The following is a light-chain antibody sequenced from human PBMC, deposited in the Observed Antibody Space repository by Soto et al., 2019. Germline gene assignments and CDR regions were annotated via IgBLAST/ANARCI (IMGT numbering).Light chain of an antibody. Sequence: DIQMTQSPSTLSASVGDRVTITCRASQSISSWLAWYQQKPGKAPKVLIYDASSLESGVPSRFSGSGSGTEFTLTISSLQPDDFATYCCQQYYSYGTFGQGTKVEIK. V-gene: IGKV1-5*01. CDR3: QQYYSYGT. CDR2: DAS. J-gene: IGKJ1*01. CDR1: QSISSW.